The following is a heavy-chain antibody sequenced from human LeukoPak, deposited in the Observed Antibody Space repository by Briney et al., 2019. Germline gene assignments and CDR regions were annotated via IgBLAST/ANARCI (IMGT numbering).Heavy chain of an antibody. J-gene: IGHJ4*02. CDR1: GGSISSSNW. Sequence: PSGTLSLTCAVSGGSISSSNWWSWVRQPPGKGLEWIGEIYHSGSTNYNPSLKSRVTISVDKSKNQFSLKLSSVTAADTAVYYCARGSITITGTTSFDCWGQGTLVTVSS. CDR2: IYHSGST. D-gene: IGHD1-7*01. CDR3: ARGSITITGTTSFDC. V-gene: IGHV4-4*02.